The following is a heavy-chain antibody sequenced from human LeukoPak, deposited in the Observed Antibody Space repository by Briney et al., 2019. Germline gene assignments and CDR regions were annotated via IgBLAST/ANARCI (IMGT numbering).Heavy chain of an antibody. Sequence: QPGGSLRLSCAASGFTFGSYEMNWVRQAPGKGLEWVSYISSSGSTIYYADSVEGRFTISRDNAKNSLYLQMNSLRAEDTAVYYCARVRIAARVFDYWGQGTLVTVSS. J-gene: IGHJ4*02. D-gene: IGHD6-6*01. CDR3: ARVRIAARVFDY. V-gene: IGHV3-48*03. CDR1: GFTFGSYE. CDR2: ISSSGSTI.